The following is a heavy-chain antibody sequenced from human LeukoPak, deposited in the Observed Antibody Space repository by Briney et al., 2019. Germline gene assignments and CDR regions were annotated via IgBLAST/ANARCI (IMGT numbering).Heavy chain of an antibody. CDR1: GFTFSSYG. D-gene: IGHD5-12*01. V-gene: IGHV3-21*01. CDR3: ARVFASGYDLGY. Sequence: GGSLRLSCAASGFTFSSYGMNWVRQAPGKGLEWVSSISSSSSYIYYADSVKGRFTISRDNAKNSLYLQMNSLRAEDTAVYYCARVFASGYDLGYWGQGTLVTVSS. J-gene: IGHJ4*02. CDR2: ISSSSSYI.